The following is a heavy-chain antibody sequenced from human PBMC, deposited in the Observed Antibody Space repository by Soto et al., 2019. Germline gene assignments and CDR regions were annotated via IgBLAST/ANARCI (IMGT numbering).Heavy chain of an antibody. CDR2: INPSGGST. J-gene: IGHJ4*02. D-gene: IGHD4-4*01. Sequence: WASVKVSCKASGYTFSTYYMHWVRQAPGQGYEWMGIINPSGGSTTYAQKFQGRVTMTRDTSTTTVYMELSSLRSEDTAVYYCASYDYNGYYFDYWGQGTLVTVS. V-gene: IGHV1-46*01. CDR1: GYTFSTYY. CDR3: ASYDYNGYYFDY.